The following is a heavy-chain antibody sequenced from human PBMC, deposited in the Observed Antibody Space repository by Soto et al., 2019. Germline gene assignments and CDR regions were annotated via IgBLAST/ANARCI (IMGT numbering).Heavy chain of an antibody. J-gene: IGHJ4*02. V-gene: IGHV3-23*01. Sequence: GGSLRLSCAASGFVFNNYAMSWVRQAPGKGLEWVATLSSGGGTTYYTDSVKGRFTISRDNSMNLLYLQMNSLRADDTAVYYCAKDGDWYDFSTGYYSRGNYFDYWGQGALVTVSS. CDR3: AKDGDWYDFSTGYYSRGNYFDY. D-gene: IGHD3-3*01. CDR1: GFVFNNYA. CDR2: LSSGGGTT.